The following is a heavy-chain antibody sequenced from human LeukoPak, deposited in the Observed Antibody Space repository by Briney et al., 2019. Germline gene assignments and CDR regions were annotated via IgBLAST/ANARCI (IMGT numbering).Heavy chain of an antibody. Sequence: PSETLSLTCTVSGGSISSGGYYWSWIRQPPGRGLEWVGYNYYTGSSNYNPSLKSRVTISLDTSKNQFSLRQSSVTAADTAVYYCARADYDFVWGSNRYYVDYWGQGSLVTVSS. D-gene: IGHD3-16*01. CDR2: NYYTGSS. CDR3: ARADYDFVWGSNRYYVDY. CDR1: GGSISSGGYY. V-gene: IGHV4-61*08. J-gene: IGHJ4*02.